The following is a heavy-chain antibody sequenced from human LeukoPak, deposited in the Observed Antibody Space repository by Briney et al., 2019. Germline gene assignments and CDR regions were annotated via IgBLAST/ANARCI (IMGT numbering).Heavy chain of an antibody. J-gene: IGHJ6*02. CDR2: INPSGGSI. D-gene: IGHD2-8*01. V-gene: IGHV1-46*01. Sequence: ASVKVSCKASGYNFITYYMHWVRQAPGQGLEWMGIINPSGGSISYAQKFQDRVTMTRDTSTSTAYMELSSLKSEDTAVYYCAREDVVLVDAVRYYYYGMTSGAKGPRSPSP. CDR3: AREDVVLVDAVRYYYYGMTS. CDR1: GYNFITYY.